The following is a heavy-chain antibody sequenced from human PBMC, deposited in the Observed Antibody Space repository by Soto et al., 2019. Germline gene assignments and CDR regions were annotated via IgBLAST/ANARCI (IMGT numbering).Heavy chain of an antibody. V-gene: IGHV5-51*01. J-gene: IGHJ4*02. CDR3: ARLGLTPYASDY. CDR2: IYPGDSDT. Sequence: PGESLKISCKGSGNSFTTFWIAWVRQLPGKGLEWMGMIYPGDSDTRYSPSFQGQVTISADKSISTAYLQWGSLMASDTAIYYSARLGLTPYASDYWGQGTLVTVYS. D-gene: IGHD2-2*01. CDR1: GNSFTTFW.